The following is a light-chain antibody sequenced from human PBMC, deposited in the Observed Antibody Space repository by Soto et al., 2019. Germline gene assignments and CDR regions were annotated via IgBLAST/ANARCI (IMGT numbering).Light chain of an antibody. J-gene: IGKJ4*01. CDR2: DTS. Sequence: EIVLTQSPGTLSSSPGQRATLSCRASQSVSSSYLAWYQQKPGQAPRLLIFDTSNRATGIPDRFSGSGSGTDFTLTISRLEPEDFAVCYCQHYGSSPLTFVTCGGGPKVEIK. CDR1: QSVSSSY. V-gene: IGKV3-20*01. CDR3: QHYGSSPLTFVT.